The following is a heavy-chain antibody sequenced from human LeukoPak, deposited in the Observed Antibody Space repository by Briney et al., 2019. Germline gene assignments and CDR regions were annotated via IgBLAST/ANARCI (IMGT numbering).Heavy chain of an antibody. J-gene: IGHJ4*02. D-gene: IGHD3-10*01. V-gene: IGHV3-7*01. CDR3: ASGAHLGY. CDR1: GFTFSSHW. CDR2: IEQDGSEK. Sequence: PGGSLRLSCAASGFTFSSHWMTWVRQAPGKGLEWVANIEQDGSEKYYVDSVKGRFTISRGNAKNSLYLQMNSLRAEDTAVYYCASGAHLGYWGQGTLVTVSS.